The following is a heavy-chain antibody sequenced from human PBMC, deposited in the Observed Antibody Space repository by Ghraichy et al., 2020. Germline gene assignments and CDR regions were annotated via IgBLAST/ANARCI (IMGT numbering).Heavy chain of an antibody. CDR2: VSDSVQKT. J-gene: IGHJ4*02. CDR3: AKGQQFESRLDC. Sequence: GGSLRLSCAAYGLTFSSYCMYWVRQAPGKGLEWVSGVSDSVQKTYYADSVKGRFTISRDNSKNMLYLQMNSLRAEDTAVYYWAKGQQFESRLDCWGQGTLVTVSS. V-gene: IGHV3-23*01. D-gene: IGHD6-6*01. CDR1: GLTFSSYC.